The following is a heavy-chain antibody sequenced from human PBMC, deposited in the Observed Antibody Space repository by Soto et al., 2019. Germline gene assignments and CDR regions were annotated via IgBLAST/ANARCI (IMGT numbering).Heavy chain of an antibody. CDR1: GGSISSYY. V-gene: IGHV4-34*01. J-gene: IGHJ5*02. CDR2: INHSGST. Sequence: LETLSLTCTVSGGSISSYYWSWIRQPPGKGLEWIGEINHSGSTNYNPSLKSRVTISVDTSKNQFSLKLSSVTAADTAVYYCARGLPPRTYYDILTGYYLRRFDPWGQGTLVTVSS. D-gene: IGHD3-9*01. CDR3: ARGLPPRTYYDILTGYYLRRFDP.